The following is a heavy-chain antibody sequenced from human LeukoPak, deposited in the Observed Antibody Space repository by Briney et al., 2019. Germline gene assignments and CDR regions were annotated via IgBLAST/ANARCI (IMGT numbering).Heavy chain of an antibody. CDR3: AKSRGSGYYYAPFDY. D-gene: IGHD3-22*01. CDR1: GFTFSSYA. CDR2: ISGSAGST. J-gene: IGHJ4*02. Sequence: GGSLRLSCAASGFTFSSYAMSWVRQAPGKGLEWVSAISGSAGSTYNADSVKGRFTISRDNSKNTVYLQMNSLTAEDTAVYYCAKSRGSGYYYAPFDYWGQGTLVTVSS. V-gene: IGHV3-23*01.